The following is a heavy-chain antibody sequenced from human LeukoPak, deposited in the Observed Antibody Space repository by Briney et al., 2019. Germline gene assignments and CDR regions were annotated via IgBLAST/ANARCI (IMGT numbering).Heavy chain of an antibody. CDR2: INHSGST. CDR3: ARGTAKYCSSTSCYGLTRLYNWFDP. D-gene: IGHD2-2*01. CDR1: GGSFSDYY. V-gene: IGHV4-34*01. J-gene: IGHJ5*02. Sequence: SETLSLTCAVYGGSFSDYYWSWIRQPPGKGLEWIGEINHSGSTNYNPSLKSRLTISVDTSKNQFSLKLSSVTAADTAVYYCARGTAKYCSSTSCYGLTRLYNWFDPWGQGTLVTVSS.